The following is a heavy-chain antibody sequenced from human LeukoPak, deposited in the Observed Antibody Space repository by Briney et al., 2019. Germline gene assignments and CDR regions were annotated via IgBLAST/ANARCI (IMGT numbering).Heavy chain of an antibody. CDR2: IRSKAYGGTT. D-gene: IGHD3-9*01. V-gene: IGHV3-49*03. Sequence: PGGSLRLSCTASGFTFGDYAMSWFRQAPGKGLEWVGFIRSKAYGGTTEYAASVKGRFTISRDDSKSIAYLQMNNLKTEDTAVYYCTRITPTYYDILTGYSGYWGQGTLVTVSS. CDR1: GFTFGDYA. CDR3: TRITPTYYDILTGYSGY. J-gene: IGHJ4*02.